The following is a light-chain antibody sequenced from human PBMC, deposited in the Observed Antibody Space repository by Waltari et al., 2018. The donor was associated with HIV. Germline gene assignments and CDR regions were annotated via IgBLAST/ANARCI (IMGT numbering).Light chain of an antibody. CDR2: EVS. J-gene: IGLJ1*01. CDR1: SSDVGSYNL. V-gene: IGLV2-23*02. Sequence: QSALTQPASVSGSPGQSITISCTGTSSDVGSYNLVSWYQQHPGKAPKVMIYEVSKRPSGVSNRFSGSKSGNTASLTISGLQAEDEADSYCCSYAGSSTFVFGTGTK. CDR3: CSYAGSSTFV.